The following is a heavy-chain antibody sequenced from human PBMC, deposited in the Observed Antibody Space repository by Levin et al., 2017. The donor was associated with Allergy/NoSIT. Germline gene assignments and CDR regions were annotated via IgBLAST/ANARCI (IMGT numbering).Heavy chain of an antibody. CDR3: AKDGARGSGSYYLFDY. CDR1: GFTFSSYA. V-gene: IGHV3-23*01. D-gene: IGHD3-10*01. J-gene: IGHJ4*02. Sequence: GGSLRLSCAASGFTFSSYAMSWVRQAPGKGLEWVSAISGSGGSTYYADSVKGRFTISRDNSKNTLYLQMNSLRAEDTAVYYCAKDGARGSGSYYLFDYWGQGTLVTVSS. CDR2: ISGSGGST.